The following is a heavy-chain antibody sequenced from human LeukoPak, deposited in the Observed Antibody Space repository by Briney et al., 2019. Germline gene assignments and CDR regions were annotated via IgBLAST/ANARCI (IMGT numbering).Heavy chain of an antibody. Sequence: AGGSLRLSCAASGFSFSSYGMSWVRQAPGKGLEWVSSISASGGSTYYAVSVKGHFTISRDNSKNTLYLQMNSLRAEDTAVYYCAKEGDYCSSTICYADYWGQGTLVTVSS. V-gene: IGHV3-23*01. CDR1: GFSFSSYG. CDR3: AKEGDYCSSTICYADY. D-gene: IGHD2-2*01. J-gene: IGHJ4*02. CDR2: ISASGGST.